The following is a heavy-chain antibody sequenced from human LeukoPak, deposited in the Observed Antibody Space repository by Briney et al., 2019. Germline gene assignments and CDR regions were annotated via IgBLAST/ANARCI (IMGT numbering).Heavy chain of an antibody. CDR2: IYHSGST. J-gene: IGHJ4*02. Sequence: SQTLSLTCTVSGGSISSGAYYWSWIRQPPGKGLEWIGYIYHSGSTYYKPSLKSRVTISVDGSKNQFSLKLSSVTAADTAVYYCARGGRYFDHSYFDYWGQGTLVTVSS. D-gene: IGHD3-9*01. V-gene: IGHV4-30-2*01. CDR3: ARGGRYFDHSYFDY. CDR1: GGSISSGAYY.